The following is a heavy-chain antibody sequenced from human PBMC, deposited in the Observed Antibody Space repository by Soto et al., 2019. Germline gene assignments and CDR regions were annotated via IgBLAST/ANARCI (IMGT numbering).Heavy chain of an antibody. CDR3: ARGYYDSRGQSNTFDI. Sequence: QVQLQESGPGLVKPSETLSLTCTVSGASISSSYWSWIRQSPGKGLVWIGYVYYSGSTNYNPSLKSRVTISVDTSKNQFSLKLSSVTAADTAVYYCARGYYDSRGQSNTFDIWGQGTMVTVSS. J-gene: IGHJ3*02. CDR2: VYYSGST. D-gene: IGHD3-22*01. V-gene: IGHV4-59*01. CDR1: GASISSSY.